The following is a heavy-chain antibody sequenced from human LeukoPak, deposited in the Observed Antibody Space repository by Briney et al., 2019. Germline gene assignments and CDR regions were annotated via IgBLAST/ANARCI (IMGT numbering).Heavy chain of an antibody. Sequence: ASVKVSCKAPGYTFTSYYMHWVRQAPGQGLEWMGIINPSGSNTSYAQKFQGRVTMTRDTSTSTVYMELSSLRSEDTAVYYCARDVSSSWGNNYYGMDVWGQGTTVTVSS. CDR3: ARDVSSSWGNNYYGMDV. V-gene: IGHV1-46*01. CDR1: GYTFTSYY. J-gene: IGHJ6*02. CDR2: INPSGSNT. D-gene: IGHD6-13*01.